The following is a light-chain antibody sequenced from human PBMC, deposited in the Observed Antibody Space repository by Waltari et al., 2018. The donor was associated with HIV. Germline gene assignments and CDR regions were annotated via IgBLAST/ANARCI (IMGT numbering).Light chain of an antibody. CDR1: KFGDKY. CDR3: QAWDSSPVV. J-gene: IGLJ2*01. V-gene: IGLV3-1*01. CDR2: QDT. Sequence: SYELTQPPSVSVSPGQTVSITCSGDKFGDKYACWYQQKPGQPPVLVIYQDTKRPSGIPERFSGSNYGNTATLTISGTQAMDEADYYCQAWDSSPVVFGGGTKLTVL.